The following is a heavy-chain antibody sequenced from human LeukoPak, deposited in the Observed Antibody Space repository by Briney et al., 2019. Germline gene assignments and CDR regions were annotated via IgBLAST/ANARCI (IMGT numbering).Heavy chain of an antibody. CDR1: GFTFSSYW. Sequence: GGSLRLSCAASGFTFSSYWVSWVRQAPGKGLEWVANIKQDGSEKYYVDSVKGRFTISRDNAKNSLYLQMNSLRAEDTAVYYCARYDSSGYYFPFDYWGQGTLVTVSS. D-gene: IGHD3-22*01. CDR3: ARYDSSGYYFPFDY. V-gene: IGHV3-7*01. CDR2: IKQDGSEK. J-gene: IGHJ4*02.